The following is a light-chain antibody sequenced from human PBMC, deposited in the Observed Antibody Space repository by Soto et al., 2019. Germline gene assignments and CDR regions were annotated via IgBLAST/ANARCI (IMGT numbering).Light chain of an antibody. CDR1: SSDVGGYNY. Sequence: QSVLTQPASVSGSPGQSITISCTGTSSDVGGYNYVSWYQQHPGKAPKLMIYDVSNRPSGVSNRFSGSKSGNTASLTISGLQAEDEADYYCSSYTSNNTQVFGGGTKLTVL. J-gene: IGLJ2*01. CDR2: DVS. V-gene: IGLV2-14*01. CDR3: SSYTSNNTQV.